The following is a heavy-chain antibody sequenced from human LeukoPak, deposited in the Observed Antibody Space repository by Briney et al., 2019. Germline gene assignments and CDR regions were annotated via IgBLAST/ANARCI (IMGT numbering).Heavy chain of an antibody. Sequence: SETLSLTCTVSGGSISSGSYYWSWIRQPAGKGLEWIGRIYTSGSTNYNPSLKSRVTISVDTSKNQFSLKLSSVTAADTAVYYCARDYFDSSLYLGFWGQGILVTVSS. D-gene: IGHD3-22*01. CDR1: GGSISSGSYY. V-gene: IGHV4-61*02. CDR2: IYTSGST. CDR3: ARDYFDSSLYLGF. J-gene: IGHJ4*02.